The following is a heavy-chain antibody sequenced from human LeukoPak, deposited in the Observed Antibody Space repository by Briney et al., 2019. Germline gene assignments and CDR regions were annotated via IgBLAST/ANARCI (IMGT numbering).Heavy chain of an antibody. CDR1: GYTFTGYY. Sequence: ASVKVSCKASGYTFTGYYMHWVRQAPGQGLEWMGWINPNSGGTNYAQKFQGRVTMTRDTSISTAYMELSRLRSEDTAVYYCARELKPQILTGYYIGFDYWGQGTLVTVSS. V-gene: IGHV1-2*02. CDR2: INPNSGGT. J-gene: IGHJ4*02. D-gene: IGHD3-9*01. CDR3: ARELKPQILTGYYIGFDY.